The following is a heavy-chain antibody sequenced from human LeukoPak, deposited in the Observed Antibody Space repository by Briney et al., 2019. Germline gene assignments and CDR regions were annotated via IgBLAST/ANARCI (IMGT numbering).Heavy chain of an antibody. Sequence: PPETLSLTCTVSGGSISSYYWSWIRQPPGKGLEWIGYIYYSGSTNYNPSLKSRVTISVDTSKNQFSLKLSSVTAADTAVYYCARLSHDCSSTSCYVDYWGQGTLVTVSS. J-gene: IGHJ4*02. CDR1: GGSISSYY. D-gene: IGHD2-2*01. CDR3: ARLSHDCSSTSCYVDY. V-gene: IGHV4-59*08. CDR2: IYYSGST.